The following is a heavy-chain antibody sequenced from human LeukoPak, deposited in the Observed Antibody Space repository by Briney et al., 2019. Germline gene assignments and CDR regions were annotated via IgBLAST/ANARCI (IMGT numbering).Heavy chain of an antibody. D-gene: IGHD6-6*01. CDR2: INWNGAST. CDR3: ARAVCPTIKFCDSSYFMDV. Sequence: PGGSLRLSCAASGFSFDDLGMTWVRQVPGKGLEWVAGINWNGASTGYADSVRGRFTISRDNAKNSLHLQMNSLRAEDTALYYCARAVCPTIKFCDSSYFMDVWGKGTTVNVS. V-gene: IGHV3-20*04. J-gene: IGHJ6*03. CDR1: GFSFDDLG.